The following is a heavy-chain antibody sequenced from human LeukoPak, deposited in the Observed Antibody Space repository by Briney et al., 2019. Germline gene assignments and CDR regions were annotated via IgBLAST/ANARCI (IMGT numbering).Heavy chain of an antibody. J-gene: IGHJ5*02. D-gene: IGHD3-22*01. CDR1: GFTFSSYS. CDR3: ARGHYDSSGYYYT. Sequence: GGSLRLSCAASGFTFSSYSMNWVRQAPGKGLEWVSSISSSSSYIYYADSVKGRFTISRDNAKNSLYLQMNSLRAEDTAVYYRARGHYDSSGYYYTWGQGTLVTVSS. V-gene: IGHV3-21*01. CDR2: ISSSSSYI.